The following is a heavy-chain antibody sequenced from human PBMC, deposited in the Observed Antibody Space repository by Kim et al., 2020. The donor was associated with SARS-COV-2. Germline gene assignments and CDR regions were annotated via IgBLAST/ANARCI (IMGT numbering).Heavy chain of an antibody. CDR3: ASARSGRLS. J-gene: IGHJ4*02. D-gene: IGHD6-25*01. CDR1: GGSISSSSYY. V-gene: IGHV4-39*01. Sequence: SETLSLTCTVSGGSISSSSYYWGWIRQPPGKGLEWIGSMYYSGSTDYNPSLKSRVTISVDTSKNQFSLKLSSVTAADTAVYYCASARSGRLSWGQGTLVTVSS. CDR2: MYYSGST.